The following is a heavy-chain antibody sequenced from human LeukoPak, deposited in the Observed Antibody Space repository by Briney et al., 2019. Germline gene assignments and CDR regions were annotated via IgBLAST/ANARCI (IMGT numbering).Heavy chain of an antibody. V-gene: IGHV1-18*01. J-gene: IGHJ4*02. CDR3: ASGPRYCSSTSCPYFDY. D-gene: IGHD2-2*01. Sequence: ASVKVSCKASGYTFTSYGISWVRQAPGQGLEWMGWISAYNGNTNYAQKLQGRVTMTTDTSTSTAYMELRSLRSDDTAVYYCASGPRYCSSTSCPYFDYWGQGTLVTVSS. CDR2: ISAYNGNT. CDR1: GYTFTSYG.